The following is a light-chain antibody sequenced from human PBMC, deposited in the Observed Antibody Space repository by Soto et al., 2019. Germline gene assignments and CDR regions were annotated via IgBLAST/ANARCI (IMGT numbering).Light chain of an antibody. CDR2: VNSDGSH. CDR1: SGHSSYA. V-gene: IGLV4-69*01. J-gene: IGLJ1*01. CDR3: QTWGTRTYV. Sequence: QLVLTQSPYASASLGASVKLTCTLSSGHSSYAIAWHQQQPEKGPRYLMKVNSDGSHNKGDGIPDRFSGSTSGAERYLTISSLQSEDEADYYCQTWGTRTYVFGTGTKVTVL.